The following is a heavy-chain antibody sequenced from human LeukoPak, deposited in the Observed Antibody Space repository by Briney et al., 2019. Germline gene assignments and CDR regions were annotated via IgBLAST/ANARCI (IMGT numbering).Heavy chain of an antibody. J-gene: IGHJ1*01. CDR3: AKEGYDSSGYYSSYFQH. D-gene: IGHD3-22*01. Sequence: GGSLRLSCAASGFTFSSYGMSWVRQAPGKGLEWVSAISGSGGSTYYADSVKGRFTISRDNSKNTLYLQMNSLRAEDTAVYYCAKEGYDSSGYYSSYFQHWGQGTLVTVSS. V-gene: IGHV3-23*01. CDR1: GFTFSSYG. CDR2: ISGSGGST.